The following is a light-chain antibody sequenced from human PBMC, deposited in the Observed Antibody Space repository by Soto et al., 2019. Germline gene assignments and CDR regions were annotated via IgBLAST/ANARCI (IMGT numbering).Light chain of an antibody. CDR3: SSYADGNIYV. V-gene: IGLV2-14*01. CDR1: SSDVGAYNY. Sequence: SVLTQPASVSGSPGQSITISCTGTSSDVGAYNYVSWYQQHPGKAPKLMIYDVTNRPSGVSNRFSGSKSGNTASLTISGLQPDYEADYYCSSYADGNIYVFGSGTEVTVL. J-gene: IGLJ1*01. CDR2: DVT.